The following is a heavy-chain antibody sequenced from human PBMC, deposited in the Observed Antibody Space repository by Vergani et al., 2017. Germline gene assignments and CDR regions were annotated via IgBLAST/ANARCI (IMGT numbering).Heavy chain of an antibody. CDR1: GFSFSHYA. CDR3: AKARDPNCKGGNCYSYYYGLDL. CDR2: MYYNGNKR. V-gene: IGHV3-33*06. Sequence: QVRLVESGGGVVQPGKSLRLSCEVSGFSFSHYAMHWVRQVPGKGLEWVAVMYYNGNKRYYADSVKGRFNISGDNSKDTLYLQMNSLRVEDTAIYYCAKARDPNCKGGNCYSYYYGLDLWGQGTTVTVSS. D-gene: IGHD2-21*01. J-gene: IGHJ6*02.